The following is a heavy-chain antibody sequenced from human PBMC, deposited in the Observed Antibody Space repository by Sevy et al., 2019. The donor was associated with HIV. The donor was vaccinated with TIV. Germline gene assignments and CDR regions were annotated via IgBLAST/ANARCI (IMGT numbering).Heavy chain of an antibody. CDR3: TRSRRVYADYGVDY. CDR1: GFTFGEYS. V-gene: IGHV3-49*03. Sequence: GGSLRLSCTASGFTFGEYSMTWFRQAPGKGLEWVSFIRSEVYGGTTEYAASVNGRFTISRDDSISIAYLQMSSMKTEDTAVYYCTRSRRVYADYGVDYRGQGTLVTVSS. D-gene: IGHD4-17*01. J-gene: IGHJ4*02. CDR2: IRSEVYGGTT.